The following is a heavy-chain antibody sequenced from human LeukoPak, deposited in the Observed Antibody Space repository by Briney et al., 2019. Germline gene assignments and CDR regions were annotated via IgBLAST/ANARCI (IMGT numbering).Heavy chain of an antibody. V-gene: IGHV3-53*05. Sequence: GGSLRLSCAASGFTVSSNYMSWVRQAPGKGLEWVSVIYSGGSTYYSDSVKGRFTISRDNSKNSLYLLMNSLRTEDTALYYCANATFYYGMDVWGQGTTVTVSS. CDR2: IYSGGST. CDR1: GFTVSSNY. J-gene: IGHJ6*02. CDR3: ANATFYYGMDV.